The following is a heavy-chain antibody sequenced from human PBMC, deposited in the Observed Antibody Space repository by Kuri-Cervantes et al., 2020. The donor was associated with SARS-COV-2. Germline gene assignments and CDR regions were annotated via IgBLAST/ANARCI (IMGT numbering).Heavy chain of an antibody. CDR3: ARDRVGVQDY. CDR2: ISNDGSKK. D-gene: IGHD2-21*01. Sequence: GGSLRLSCAASGFTFSSYAMHWVRLAPGKGLEWVAVISNDGSKKHYADPVKGRFAISRDNSKNTLYLQMNSLRVEDTAMYYCARDRVGVQDYWGQGTLVTVSS. J-gene: IGHJ4*02. V-gene: IGHV3-30*09. CDR1: GFTFSSYA.